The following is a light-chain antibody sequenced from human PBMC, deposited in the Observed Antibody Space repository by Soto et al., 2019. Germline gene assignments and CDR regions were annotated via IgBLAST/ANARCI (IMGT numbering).Light chain of an antibody. CDR2: EVS. CDR3: SSYAGSNNFPYV. J-gene: IGLJ1*01. Sequence: QSALTQPPSASGSPGQSVSISCTGTSSDVGGYNYVSWYQQHPGKAPKLTIYEVSKRPSGVPDRFSGSKSGNTASLTVSGLQAEDEADYYCSSYAGSNNFPYVFGTGTKLTVL. V-gene: IGLV2-8*01. CDR1: SSDVGGYNY.